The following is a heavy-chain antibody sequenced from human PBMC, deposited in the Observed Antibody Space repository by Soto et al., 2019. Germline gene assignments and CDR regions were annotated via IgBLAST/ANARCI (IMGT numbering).Heavy chain of an antibody. J-gene: IGHJ4*02. CDR2: INIVGGNT. CDR3: TKNYYFDS. V-gene: IGHV3-23*01. Sequence: GVSLRLSCAACGFTFSNYAMSWVRQAPGKALEWVSSINIVGGNTNYADSVRGRFTMSRDDSKNTVFLQMNSLRAEDTAIYYCTKNYYFDSWGQGTLVTVSS. CDR1: GFTFSNYA.